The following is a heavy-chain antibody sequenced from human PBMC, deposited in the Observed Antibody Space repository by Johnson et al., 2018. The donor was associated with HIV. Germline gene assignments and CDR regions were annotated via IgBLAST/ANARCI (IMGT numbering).Heavy chain of an antibody. V-gene: IGHV3-30*01. CDR1: GFTFSGSA. D-gene: IGHD1-1*01. CDR3: ARGYNWNDFSI. J-gene: IGHJ3*02. Sequence: QVQLVESGGGLVQPGGSLKLSCAASGFTFSGSAMHWVRQAPGKGLEWVTVISNDGSNKLYADSVKGRFTISRDIFTNTLYLQMNSLRVDDAAIYYCARGYNWNDFSIWGQGTVVTVS. CDR2: ISNDGSNK.